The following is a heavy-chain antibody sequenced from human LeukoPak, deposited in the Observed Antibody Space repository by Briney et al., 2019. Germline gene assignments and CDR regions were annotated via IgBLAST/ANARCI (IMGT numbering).Heavy chain of an antibody. V-gene: IGHV4-34*01. J-gene: IGHJ4*02. D-gene: IGHD2-2*02. CDR2: INHSGST. Sequence: SETLSLTCAVYGGSFSGYYWSWIRQPPGKGLEWIGEINHSGSTNYNPSLKSRVTISVDTSKNQFSLKLSSVTAADTAVYYCARGGRYCSSTSCYKRKDFDYWGQGTLVTVPS. CDR3: ARGGRYCSSTSCYKRKDFDY. CDR1: GGSFSGYY.